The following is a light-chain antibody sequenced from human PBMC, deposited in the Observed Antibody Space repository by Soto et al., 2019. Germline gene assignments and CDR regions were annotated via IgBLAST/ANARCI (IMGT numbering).Light chain of an antibody. CDR3: QQYGSSPFT. CDR1: QSVSSN. V-gene: IGKV3D-15*02. Sequence: EIVMTQSPATLSVSPGEGVTLSCRASQSVSSNLAWYQQRPGQAPRLLIYGASTRATGIPARFSGSGSGTEFTLTISSLQSEDFAVYYCQQYGSSPFTFGGGPKVDIK. J-gene: IGKJ4*01. CDR2: GAS.